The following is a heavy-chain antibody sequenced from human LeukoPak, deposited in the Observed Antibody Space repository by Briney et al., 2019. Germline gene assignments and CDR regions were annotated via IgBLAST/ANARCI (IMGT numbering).Heavy chain of an antibody. D-gene: IGHD2-2*01. J-gene: IGHJ5*01. CDR3: ARAYCSSTSCYLHNWFDP. V-gene: IGHV1-8*01. Sequence: ASVKVSCKASGYTFTSYDINWVRQATGQGLEWMGWMNPNSGNTSYAQKFQGRVTMTRNTSISTAYMELSSLRSEDTAVYYCARAYCSSTSCYLHNWFDPWGQGTLVTVSS. CDR2: MNPNSGNT. CDR1: GYTFTSYD.